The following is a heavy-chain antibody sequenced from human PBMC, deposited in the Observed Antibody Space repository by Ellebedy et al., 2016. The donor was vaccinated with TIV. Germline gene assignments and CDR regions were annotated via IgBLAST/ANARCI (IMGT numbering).Heavy chain of an antibody. V-gene: IGHV3-7*01. CDR2: INQDGSEK. J-gene: IGHJ4*02. CDR1: GFTITNYG. D-gene: IGHD2-21*01. Sequence: GGSLRLSXAASGFTITNYGMHWVRQAPGKGLEWVANINQDGSEKYFVDSVKGRFTISRDNAKSTLYLQMNGLRAEDTAVYYCARDLILYCGGDCSSPFDYWGQGTLVTVSS. CDR3: ARDLILYCGGDCSSPFDY.